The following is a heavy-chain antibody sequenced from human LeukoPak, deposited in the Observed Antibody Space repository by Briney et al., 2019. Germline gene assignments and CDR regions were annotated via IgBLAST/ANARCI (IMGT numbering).Heavy chain of an antibody. J-gene: IGHJ4*02. CDR3: ATHHDGYYYAPLDY. CDR2: IGDSGGST. Sequence: GGSLRLSCTASGFTFSIYAMDWVRQAPGKGLEWVSTIGDSGGSTYYADSVKGRFTISRGNSKNTLSLQMNSLRAEDTALYYCATHHDGYYYAPLDYWGQGTLVTVSS. CDR1: GFTFSIYA. D-gene: IGHD3-22*01. V-gene: IGHV3-23*01.